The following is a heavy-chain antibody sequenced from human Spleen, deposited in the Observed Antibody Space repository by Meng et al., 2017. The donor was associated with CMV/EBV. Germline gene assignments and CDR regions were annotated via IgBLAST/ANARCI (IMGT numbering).Heavy chain of an antibody. J-gene: IGHJ5*02. CDR3: ARSKEAAGNNWFDP. D-gene: IGHD2-15*01. CDR2: IYHSGST. Sequence: GSLRLSCTVSGYSVSSGYYWDWIRQPPGKGLEWIGNIYHSGSTYYNPSLKSRVTISLDTSKNHFSLRLSSVTAADTALYYCARSKEAAGNNWFDPWGQGTLVTVSS. V-gene: IGHV4-38-2*02. CDR1: GYSVSSGYY.